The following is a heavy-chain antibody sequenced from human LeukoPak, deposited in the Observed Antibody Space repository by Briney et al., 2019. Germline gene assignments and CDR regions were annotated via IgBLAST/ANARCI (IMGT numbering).Heavy chain of an antibody. CDR1: GGSISSDNYY. V-gene: IGHV4-39*01. J-gene: IGHJ4*02. CDR2: IFYSGTT. CDR3: ALILYSSGWYKDY. D-gene: IGHD6-19*01. Sequence: SETLSLTCTVSGGSISSDNYYWGWIRQPPGKGLEWIGHIFYSGTTYYNPSLKSRVTISVDMSKNQFSLKLSSVTAADTAVYYCALILYSSGWYKDYWGQGTLVTVSS.